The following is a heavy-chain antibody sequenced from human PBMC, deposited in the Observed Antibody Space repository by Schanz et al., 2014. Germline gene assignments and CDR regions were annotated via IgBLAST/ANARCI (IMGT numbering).Heavy chain of an antibody. Sequence: EVQLLESGGGLVQPGGSLRLSCAASGFTFSSYAMTWVRQAPGKGLEWVSYISNSGTTIYYADSVKGRFTISRDNAKNSLYLQMNSLRVEDTAVYYCARDLISSGWYGWGQGTLVTVSS. D-gene: IGHD6-19*01. CDR1: GFTFSSYA. CDR2: ISNSGTTI. CDR3: ARDLISSGWYG. J-gene: IGHJ4*02. V-gene: IGHV3-48*03.